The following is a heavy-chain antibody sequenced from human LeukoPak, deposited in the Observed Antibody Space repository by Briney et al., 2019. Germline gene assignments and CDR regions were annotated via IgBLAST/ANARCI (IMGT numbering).Heavy chain of an antibody. J-gene: IGHJ4*02. Sequence: GGSLRLSCAASGFTFSSYAMSWVRQAPGKGLEWVSTISGSGGSTYYADSVKGRFTISRDNSKNTLYLQMNRLRADDTAIYYCAKERTQTTSFDYWGQGTLVTVSP. CDR1: GFTFSSYA. CDR2: ISGSGGST. CDR3: AKERTQTTSFDY. V-gene: IGHV3-23*01. D-gene: IGHD2/OR15-2a*01.